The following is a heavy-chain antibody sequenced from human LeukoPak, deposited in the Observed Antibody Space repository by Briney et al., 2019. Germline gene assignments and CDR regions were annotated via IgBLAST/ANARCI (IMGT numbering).Heavy chain of an antibody. V-gene: IGHV4-59*12. D-gene: IGHD3-22*01. J-gene: IGHJ4*02. CDR2: MYYSGST. CDR3: ARPVGSSGP. Sequence: SETLSLTCTVSGGSISSYYWSWIRQPPGKGLEWIGYMYYSGSTNYNPSLKSRVTISVDTSKNQFSLKLSSVTAADTAVYYCARPVGSSGPWGQGTLVTVSS. CDR1: GGSISSYY.